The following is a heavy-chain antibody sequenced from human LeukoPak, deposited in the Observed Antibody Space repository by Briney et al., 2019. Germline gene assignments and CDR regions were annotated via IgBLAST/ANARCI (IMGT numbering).Heavy chain of an antibody. CDR1: GFTFSSYS. J-gene: IGHJ6*03. CDR3: ARDPYGDYEFDYYYYMDA. D-gene: IGHD4-17*01. Sequence: PGGSLRLSCAASGFTFSSYSMNWVRQAPGKGLEWVSSISSSSSYIYYADSVKGRFTISRDNAKNSLYLQMNSPRAEDTAVYYCARDPYGDYEFDYYYYMDAWGKGTTVTVS. CDR2: ISSSSSYI. V-gene: IGHV3-21*01.